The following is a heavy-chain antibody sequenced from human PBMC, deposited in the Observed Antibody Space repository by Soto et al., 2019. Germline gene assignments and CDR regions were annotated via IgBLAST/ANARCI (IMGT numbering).Heavy chain of an antibody. Sequence: PSETLSLTCTVSGGSISSYYWSWIRQPPGKGLEWIGYIYYSGSTNYNPSLKSRVTISVDTSKNQFSLKLSSVTAADTAVYYCARVPSFGSSSLTFYYYYGMDVWGQGTTVTVSS. CDR3: ARVPSFGSSSLTFYYYYGMDV. D-gene: IGHD6-13*01. CDR1: GGSISSYY. V-gene: IGHV4-59*12. CDR2: IYYSGST. J-gene: IGHJ6*02.